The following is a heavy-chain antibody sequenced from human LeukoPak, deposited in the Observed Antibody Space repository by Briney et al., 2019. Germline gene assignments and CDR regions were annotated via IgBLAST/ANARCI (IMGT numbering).Heavy chain of an antibody. CDR1: GFTFSSYK. Sequence: GGSLTLSCAASGFTFSSYKMNWVRQAPGKGLEWVSYISSGSSNIYYADSVKGRFTISRDNAKNSLYLQMNSLRAEDTAVYYCARGPPDTRSWYGYNYFDPWGQGTLVTVSS. V-gene: IGHV3-48*01. D-gene: IGHD6-13*01. J-gene: IGHJ5*02. CDR2: ISSGSSNI. CDR3: ARGPPDTRSWYGYNYFDP.